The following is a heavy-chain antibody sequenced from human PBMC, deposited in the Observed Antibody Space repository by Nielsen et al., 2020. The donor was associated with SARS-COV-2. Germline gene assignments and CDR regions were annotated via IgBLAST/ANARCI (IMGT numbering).Heavy chain of an antibody. J-gene: IGHJ4*02. D-gene: IGHD3-22*01. Sequence: GESLKISCAASGFTFSSYSMNWVRQAPGKGLEWVSSISSSSSYIYYADSVKGRFTISRDNAKNSLYLQMNSLRAEDTAVYYCARGGSSGYYYSYFDYWGQGTPVTVSS. V-gene: IGHV3-21*01. CDR2: ISSSSSYI. CDR1: GFTFSSYS. CDR3: ARGGSSGYYYSYFDY.